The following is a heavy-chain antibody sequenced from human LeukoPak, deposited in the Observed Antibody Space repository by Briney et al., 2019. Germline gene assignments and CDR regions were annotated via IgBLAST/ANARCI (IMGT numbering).Heavy chain of an antibody. V-gene: IGHV3-7*01. CDR2: IKPDGSEK. CDR1: GFTLTTYW. J-gene: IGHJ4*02. CDR3: ARGAWYYIY. D-gene: IGHD6-19*01. Sequence: GGSLRLSCAPSGFTLTTYWMSWVRQAPGKGLEWLANIKPDGSEKNYVGSVRGRFTISRDNAKNSLYLEMNSLRAEDTAVYYCARGAWYYIYWGQGTLVSVSS.